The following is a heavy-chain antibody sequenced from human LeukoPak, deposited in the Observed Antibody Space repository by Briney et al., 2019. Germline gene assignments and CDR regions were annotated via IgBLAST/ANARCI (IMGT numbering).Heavy chain of an antibody. D-gene: IGHD3-3*01. CDR1: GFIFSTYG. CDR3: ASLEYDGMDV. CDR2: SKNDGRST. V-gene: IGHV3-74*01. Sequence: GGSLRLSCAASGFIFSTYGMHWVRQAPGKGLVWVSRSKNDGRSTYYADSVKGRFTISRDNSKNTLYLQMNSLRAEDTAVYYCASLEYDGMDVWGQGTTVTVSS. J-gene: IGHJ6*02.